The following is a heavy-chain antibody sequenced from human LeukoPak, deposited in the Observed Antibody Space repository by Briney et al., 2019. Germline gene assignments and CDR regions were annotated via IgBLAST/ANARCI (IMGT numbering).Heavy chain of an antibody. Sequence: GGSLRLSCAASGFTFSSYAMHWVRQAPGKGLEWVAVISYDGSNKYCADSVKGRFTISRDNSKNTLYLQMNSLRAEDTAVYYCARIVGATENELFDYWGQGTLVTVSS. CDR1: GFTFSSYA. V-gene: IGHV3-30-3*01. CDR3: ARIVGATENELFDY. CDR2: ISYDGSNK. D-gene: IGHD1-26*01. J-gene: IGHJ4*02.